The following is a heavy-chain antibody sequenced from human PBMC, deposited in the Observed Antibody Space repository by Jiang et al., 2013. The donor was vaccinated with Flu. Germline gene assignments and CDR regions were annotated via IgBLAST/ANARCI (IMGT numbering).Heavy chain of an antibody. CDR2: IIPILGQT. CDR1: GGTFTSYT. CDR3: ARARGTFGTTGYFDS. V-gene: IGHV1-69*02. D-gene: IGHD1/OR15-1a*01. Sequence: GAEVKKPGSSVKVSCKASGGTFTSYTFSWVRQAPGQGLEWMGWIIPILGQTNYAEKFQDRFTITADKSTGTAYMELSSLRSEDTAVYYCARARGTFGTTGYFDSWGQGTLVTVSS. J-gene: IGHJ5*01.